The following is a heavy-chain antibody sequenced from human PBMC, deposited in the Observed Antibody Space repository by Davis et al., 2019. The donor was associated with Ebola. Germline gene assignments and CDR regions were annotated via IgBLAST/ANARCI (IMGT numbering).Heavy chain of an antibody. J-gene: IGHJ6*04. D-gene: IGHD2-15*01. CDR3: ARELIVVVVAATESDGYYYYGMDV. CDR2: INAGNGNT. Sequence: ASVKVSCKASGYTFTSYAMHWVRQAPGQRLEWMGWINAGNGNTKYSQKFQGRVTMTRDTSTSTVYMELSSLRSEDTAVYYCARELIVVVVAATESDGYYYYGMDVWGKGTTVTVSS. V-gene: IGHV1-3*01. CDR1: GYTFTSYA.